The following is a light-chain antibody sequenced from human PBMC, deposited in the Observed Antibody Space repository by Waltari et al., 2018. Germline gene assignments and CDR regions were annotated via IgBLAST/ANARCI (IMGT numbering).Light chain of an antibody. V-gene: IGKV1-5*03. CDR2: LAS. CDR3: QQYKDYSRT. CDR1: QSIDNW. J-gene: IGKJ1*01. Sequence: DIQMTQSPSTLSASLGDRVTITCRASQSIDNWLAWYQQKPGKAPKVLIYLASSLESGVPSRFSGSRSGTEFTLTITSLQPDDFATYYCQQYKDYSRTFGQGTKVEIK.